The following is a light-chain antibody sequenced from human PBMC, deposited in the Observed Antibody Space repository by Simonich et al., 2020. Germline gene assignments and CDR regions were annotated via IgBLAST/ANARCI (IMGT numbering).Light chain of an antibody. J-gene: IGLJ3*02. CDR2: AVS. CDR3: SSYTSSSTWV. Sequence: QSALTQPASVSGSPGQSIPISCPGTSSDVGGYNYVSWYQQTPGKAPKLMIYAVSKRPSGVSNRFSGSKSGNTASLTISGLQAEDEADYYCSSYTSSSTWVFGGGTKLTVL. V-gene: IGLV2-14*01. CDR1: SSDVGGYNY.